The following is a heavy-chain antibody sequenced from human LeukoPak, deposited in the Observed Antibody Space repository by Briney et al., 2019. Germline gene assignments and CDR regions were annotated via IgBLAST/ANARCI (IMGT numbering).Heavy chain of an antibody. Sequence: PSETLSLTCTVSGGSISSSSYYWGWIRQPPGKGLEWIGSIYYSGSTNYNPSLKSRVTISVDTSKNQFSLKLSSVTAADTAVYYCARVEGDDAFDIWGRGTMVTVSS. CDR3: ARVEGDDAFDI. CDR2: IYYSGST. V-gene: IGHV4-39*07. CDR1: GGSISSSSYY. D-gene: IGHD1-1*01. J-gene: IGHJ3*02.